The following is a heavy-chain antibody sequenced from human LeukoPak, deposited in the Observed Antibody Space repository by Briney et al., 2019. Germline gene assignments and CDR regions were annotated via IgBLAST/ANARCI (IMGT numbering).Heavy chain of an antibody. Sequence: GGSLRLSCAASGFSFDDYAMHWVRQAPGKGLEWVSGISRNRGNIGYADSVKGQFPISRDNAKNSLYLQMNSLSAEDTDLYYCAKAIASVQRVAGYFDYWGQGTLVTVSS. CDR2: ISRNRGNI. CDR3: AKAIASVQRVAGYFDY. D-gene: IGHD6-19*01. V-gene: IGHV3-9*01. CDR1: GFSFDDYA. J-gene: IGHJ4*02.